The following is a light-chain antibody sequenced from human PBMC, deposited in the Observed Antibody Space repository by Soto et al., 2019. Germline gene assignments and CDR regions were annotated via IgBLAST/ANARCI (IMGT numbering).Light chain of an antibody. Sequence: DIQMTQSPSSLSASVGDRVTITCRASQSISSYLNWYQQKPGKAPKLLIYAASSLQSGVPSRFSGSGSGTDFTLTISSLQPEDFATYYCQQSYSNPRTFGPGTKVDIK. CDR2: AAS. CDR3: QQSYSNPRT. J-gene: IGKJ3*01. V-gene: IGKV1-39*01. CDR1: QSISSY.